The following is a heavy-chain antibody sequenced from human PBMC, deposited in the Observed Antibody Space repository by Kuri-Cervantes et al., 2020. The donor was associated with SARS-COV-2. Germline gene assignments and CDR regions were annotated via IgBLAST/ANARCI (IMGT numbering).Heavy chain of an antibody. Sequence: SETLSLTCAVYGGSFSDYYWNWIRQPPGKGLEWIGEINHSGITNYNPSLKSRVTISIDTSNNHFSLKPSSVTAADTAVYYCASCDDCYGSGSYWAPWGQGTLVTVSS. CDR1: GGSFSDYY. V-gene: IGHV4-34*01. D-gene: IGHD3-10*01. CDR2: INHSGIT. J-gene: IGHJ5*02. CDR3: ASCDDCYGSGSYWAP.